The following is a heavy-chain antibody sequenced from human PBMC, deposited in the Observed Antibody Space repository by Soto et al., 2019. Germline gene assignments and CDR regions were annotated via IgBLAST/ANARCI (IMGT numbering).Heavy chain of an antibody. CDR1: GFTFSSYS. V-gene: IGHV3-23*01. CDR3: AKDLFLGDYIWGSYRFGAFDI. D-gene: IGHD3-16*02. CDR2: ISGSGGST. Sequence: GGSLRLSCAASGFTFSSYSMSWVRQAPGKGLEWVSAISGSGGSTYYADSVKGRFTISRDNSKNTLYLQMNSLRAEDTAVYYCAKDLFLGDYIWGSYRFGAFDIWGQGTMVTVS. J-gene: IGHJ3*02.